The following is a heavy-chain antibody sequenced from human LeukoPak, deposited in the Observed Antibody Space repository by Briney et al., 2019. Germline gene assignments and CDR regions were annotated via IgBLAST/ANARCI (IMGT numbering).Heavy chain of an antibody. V-gene: IGHV4-39*07. CDR3: ARGVVGYYFDY. Sequence: PSETLSLTCTVSSDSISSNNYYWGWIRQPPGKGLEWIGYIYHSGSTYYNPSLKSRVTISVDRSKNQFSLKLSSVTAADTAVYYCARGVVGYYFDYWGQGTLVTVSS. CDR2: IYHSGST. CDR1: SDSISSNNYY. J-gene: IGHJ4*02. D-gene: IGHD2-15*01.